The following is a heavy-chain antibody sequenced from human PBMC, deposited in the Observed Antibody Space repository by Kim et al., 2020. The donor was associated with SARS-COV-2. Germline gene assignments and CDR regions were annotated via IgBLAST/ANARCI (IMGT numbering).Heavy chain of an antibody. CDR2: LDPEEGET. Sequence: GKGLEWMGGLDPEEGETIYEQKFQGRVTMTEDTSTDTAYMELSSLRSEDTAVYYCATGVGMGVPSWFDPWGQGTLVTVSS. D-gene: IGHD1-26*01. V-gene: IGHV1-24*01. J-gene: IGHJ5*02. CDR3: ATGVGMGVPSWFDP.